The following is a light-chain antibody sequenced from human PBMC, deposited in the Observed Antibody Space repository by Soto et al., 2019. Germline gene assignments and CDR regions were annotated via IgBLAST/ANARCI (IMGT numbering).Light chain of an antibody. CDR2: EVR. CDR3: CSYTVSYVA. V-gene: IGLV2-14*01. CDR1: SSDVGSYNY. J-gene: IGLJ2*01. Sequence: QSALTQPASVSGSPGQSITISCTGTSSDVGSYNYVSWYQQHPGKAPKLMIYEVRNRPSGVSDRFSGSKSGKTASLTISGLQADDEADYYCCSYTVSYVAFGGGTKVTVL.